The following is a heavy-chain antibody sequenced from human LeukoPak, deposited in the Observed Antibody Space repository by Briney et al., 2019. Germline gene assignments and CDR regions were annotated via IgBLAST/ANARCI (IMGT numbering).Heavy chain of an antibody. J-gene: IGHJ4*02. CDR3: AREWREGSSWAFDY. D-gene: IGHD6-13*01. Sequence: GGSLRLSCVGSGSTFSSYEMNWVRQAPGKGLEWVSYIGPTGSNIYYADSVKGRFTVSRDNAKNSLYLQMNSLRAEDTAVYYCAREWREGSSWAFDYWGQGTLVTASS. V-gene: IGHV3-48*03. CDR2: IGPTGSNI. CDR1: GSTFSSYE.